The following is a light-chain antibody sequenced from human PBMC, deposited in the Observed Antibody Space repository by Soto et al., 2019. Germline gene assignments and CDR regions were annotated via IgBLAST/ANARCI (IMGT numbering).Light chain of an antibody. Sequence: DIVMTQSPDSLTVSLGERATINCMSSQTVLYSSNNKNYLAWYQQKPGQPPKLLIHWASTRESGFPDRFSGSGSGTDFTLTISSLQAEDVAVYYCQQYYATPFTFGPGTKVDIK. J-gene: IGKJ3*01. CDR3: QQYYATPFT. CDR1: QTVLYSSNNKNY. V-gene: IGKV4-1*01. CDR2: WAS.